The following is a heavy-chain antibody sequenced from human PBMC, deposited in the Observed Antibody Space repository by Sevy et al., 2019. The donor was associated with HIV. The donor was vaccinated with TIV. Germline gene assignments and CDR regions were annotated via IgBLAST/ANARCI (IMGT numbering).Heavy chain of an antibody. Sequence: GGSLRLSCAASGFTFSSYSMNWVRQAPGKGLEWISSISSSSSTIYYADSVKGRFTISRDNAKNSLYLKMNSLRDEDTAVYYCAKKNDPIGFDYWGQGTLVTVSS. V-gene: IGHV3-48*02. CDR2: ISSSSSTI. J-gene: IGHJ4*02. D-gene: IGHD3-10*01. CDR3: AKKNDPIGFDY. CDR1: GFTFSSYS.